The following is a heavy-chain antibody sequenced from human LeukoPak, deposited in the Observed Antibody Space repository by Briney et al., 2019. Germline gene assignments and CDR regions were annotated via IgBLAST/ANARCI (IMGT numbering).Heavy chain of an antibody. Sequence: SETLSLTCTVSGGSISSYYWSWIRQPAGKGLEWIGRIYTSGSTNYNPSLKSRVTMSVDTSKNQFSLKVRSVTAADTAVYYCARDAEIWGSYRLPLWGQGTLVTVSS. J-gene: IGHJ4*02. CDR2: IYTSGST. D-gene: IGHD3-16*02. V-gene: IGHV4-4*07. CDR1: GGSISSYY. CDR3: ARDAEIWGSYRLPL.